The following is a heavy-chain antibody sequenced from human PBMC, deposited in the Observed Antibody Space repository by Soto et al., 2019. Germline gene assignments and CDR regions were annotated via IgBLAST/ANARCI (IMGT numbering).Heavy chain of an antibody. V-gene: IGHV1-46*01. CDR1: GYTFTSYY. CDR3: ARMYYYDSSGYPDPDY. Sequence: GPSVKVSCKASGYTFTSYYMHWVRQAPGQGLEWMGIINPSGGSTSYAQKFQGRVTMTRDTSTSTVYMELSSLRSEDTAVYYCARMYYYDSSGYPDPDYWGQGTLVTVSS. D-gene: IGHD3-22*01. CDR2: INPSGGST. J-gene: IGHJ4*02.